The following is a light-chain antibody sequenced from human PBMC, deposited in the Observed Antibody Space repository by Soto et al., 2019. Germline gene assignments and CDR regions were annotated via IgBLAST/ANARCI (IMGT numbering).Light chain of an antibody. CDR3: QQYNIWWT. J-gene: IGKJ1*01. CDR1: QSVNSY. CDR2: AAS. V-gene: IGKV3-15*01. Sequence: IVLTLSAGALSLSPGERASLSCRARQSVNSYYFAWYQQQPGQAPRLRIYAASTRATGIPARFTGSGSGTDFTLTISSLQFDDTAVYYCQQYNIWWTFGQGTKVDVK.